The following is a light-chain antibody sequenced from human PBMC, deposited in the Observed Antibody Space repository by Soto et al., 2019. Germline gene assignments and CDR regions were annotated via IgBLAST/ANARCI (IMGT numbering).Light chain of an antibody. Sequence: DIVMTQSPDSLAVSLGERATINCKSSQSLLYSVNNKDYIAWYQQKPGQPPKLLIYWASTRESGVPDRFSGSGSGTDFTLTISRLQAEDVAVYYCQQYYSTPRTFGQGTQLEIK. CDR2: WAS. CDR3: QQYYSTPRT. J-gene: IGKJ2*01. V-gene: IGKV4-1*01. CDR1: QSLLYSVNNKDY.